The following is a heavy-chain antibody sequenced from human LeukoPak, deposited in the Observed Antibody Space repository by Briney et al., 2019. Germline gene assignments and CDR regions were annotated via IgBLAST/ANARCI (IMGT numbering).Heavy chain of an antibody. D-gene: IGHD1-26*01. Sequence: GGSLRLSCAASGFSFSSYGMHWVRQVPGKGLEWVAVISSEGSEQFYADSVKGRFTISRDNFENTLNLQINNLRPEDTAVYYCAKDKGREGDYWGQGTLVTVSS. J-gene: IGHJ4*02. CDR1: GFSFSSYG. V-gene: IGHV3-30*18. CDR3: AKDKGREGDY. CDR2: ISSEGSEQ.